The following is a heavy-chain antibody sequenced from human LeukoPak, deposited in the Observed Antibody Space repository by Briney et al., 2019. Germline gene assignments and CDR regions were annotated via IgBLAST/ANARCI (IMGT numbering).Heavy chain of an antibody. CDR1: GFTFSSYS. V-gene: IGHV3-21*01. J-gene: IGHJ4*02. Sequence: GGSLRLSCAASGFTFSSYSMNWVRQAPGKGLEWVLSISSSSSYIYYADSVKGRFTISRDNAKNSLYLQMNSLRAEDTAVYYCARDDRSHIDYWGQGTLVTVSS. D-gene: IGHD3-22*01. CDR2: ISSSSSYI. CDR3: ARDDRSHIDY.